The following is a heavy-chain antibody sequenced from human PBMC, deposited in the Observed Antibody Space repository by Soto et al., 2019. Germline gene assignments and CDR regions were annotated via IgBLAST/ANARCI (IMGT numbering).Heavy chain of an antibody. V-gene: IGHV1-18*04. D-gene: IGHD6-6*01. Sequence: QVQLVQSGAEVKKPGASVKVSCKASGYTFTSYGISWVRQAPGQGLEWMGWISAYNGNTKYAQKLQGRVTITTDTSTSTAYMELRSLRSKVTAVYYCSRSRSIAALPSPGGYYGIAVWCRCSTVTVSS. J-gene: IGHJ6*02. CDR1: GYTFTSYG. CDR3: SRSRSIAALPSPGGYYGIAV. CDR2: ISAYNGNT.